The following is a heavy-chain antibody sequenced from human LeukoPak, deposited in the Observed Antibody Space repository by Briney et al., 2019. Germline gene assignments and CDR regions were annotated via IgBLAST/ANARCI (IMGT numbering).Heavy chain of an antibody. CDR1: GFTFSSYS. J-gene: IGHJ4*02. D-gene: IGHD3-22*01. CDR3: ARVRGGYYIDY. Sequence: GGSLRLSCAASGFTFSSYSMNWVRQAPGKGLEWVSSISSSSSYIYYADSVKGRFTISRDNAKNSLYLQMNSLRAEDTAVYYCARVRGGYYIDYWGQGTLVTVSS. CDR2: ISSSSSYI. V-gene: IGHV3-21*01.